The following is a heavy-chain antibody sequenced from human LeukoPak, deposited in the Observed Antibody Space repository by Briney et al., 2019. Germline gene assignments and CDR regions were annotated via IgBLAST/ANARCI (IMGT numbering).Heavy chain of an antibody. D-gene: IGHD5-12*01. J-gene: IGHJ6*03. CDR3: ARRHDYLGYFYLDV. CDR2: IYYTGST. CDR1: GGSISSNIYY. Sequence: SETLSLTCTVSGGSISSNIYYWDWVRQPPGKGLEWIGYIYYTGSTYYNPSLKSRVTMSVDTSKNHFSLKLSSVTAADTALYCCARRHDYLGYFYLDVWGKGTTVTVSS. V-gene: IGHV4-39*02.